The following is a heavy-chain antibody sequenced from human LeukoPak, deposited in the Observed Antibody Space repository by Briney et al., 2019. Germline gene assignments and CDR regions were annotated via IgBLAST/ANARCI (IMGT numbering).Heavy chain of an antibody. D-gene: IGHD6-19*01. J-gene: IGHJ6*03. CDR2: VYPGDSDT. CDR1: GYSFTTYW. Sequence: GESLKISCKASGYSFTTYWIAWVRQLPGKGLEWMGRVYPGDSDTTYSPSFQGQVTISADKSINTAYLQWSSLKASDTAMYYCARQVCGYDSSGWYEGCYYYYMDVWGKGTTVTVSS. CDR3: ARQVCGYDSSGWYEGCYYYYMDV. V-gene: IGHV5-51*01.